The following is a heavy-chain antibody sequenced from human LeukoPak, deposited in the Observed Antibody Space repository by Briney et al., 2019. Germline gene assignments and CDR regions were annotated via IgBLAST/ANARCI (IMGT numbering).Heavy chain of an antibody. CDR3: ARDLGDIVATIGPDY. J-gene: IGHJ4*02. D-gene: IGHD5-12*01. Sequence: GASVKVSCKASGYTFTGYYIHWVRQAPGQGLEWMGWINPNSGGTNYAQKFQGRVTMTRDTSIRTAYMELSRLRSDDTAMYYCARDLGDIVATIGPDYWGQGTLVTVSS. V-gene: IGHV1-2*02. CDR1: GYTFTGYY. CDR2: INPNSGGT.